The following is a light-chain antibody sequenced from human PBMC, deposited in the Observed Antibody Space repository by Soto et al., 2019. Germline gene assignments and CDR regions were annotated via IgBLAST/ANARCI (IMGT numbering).Light chain of an antibody. CDR2: SND. CDR3: AAWDDSLSGLV. CDR1: SSNIGSNT. V-gene: IGLV1-44*01. J-gene: IGLJ3*02. Sequence: QSVLTQPPSASGTPGQRVTFSCSGSSSNIGSNTVFWYQQFPGTAPKLLIYSNDQRPSGVPDRFSGSRSGTSASLAISGLRSEDEADYYCAAWDDSLSGLVIGGGTQLTVL.